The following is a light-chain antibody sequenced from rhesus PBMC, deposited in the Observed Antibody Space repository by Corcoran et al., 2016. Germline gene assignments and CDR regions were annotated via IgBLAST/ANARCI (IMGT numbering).Light chain of an antibody. CDR3: QQGNSNPPT. CDR1: QGISSY. J-gene: IGKJ1*01. CDR2: YAN. Sequence: DIQMSQSPSSLSASVGDRVTITCRASQGISSYLNGYQQTPGKAPKLLIYYANMLASGVPSRFSGSGSGTDFTLTSSSLQPEDFATYYWQQGNSNPPTVGQGTKVEIK. V-gene: IGKV1-32*02.